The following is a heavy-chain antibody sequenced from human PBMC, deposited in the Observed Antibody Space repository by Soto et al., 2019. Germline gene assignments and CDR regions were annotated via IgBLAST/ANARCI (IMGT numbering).Heavy chain of an antibody. D-gene: IGHD1-20*01. CDR1: GGSISGYY. Sequence: QVQLQESGPGLVKPSETLSLTCTVSGGSISGYYYSWIRQPPGKGLEYIGYIFYLGPTNYNPSLKSRVTISIDRSKNHVYLHRRSVTVADTAIYFCARHDEISRYENGLDIWGQGSTVSVS. J-gene: IGHJ6*02. V-gene: IGHV4-59*08. CDR2: IFYLGPT. CDR3: ARHDEISRYENGLDI.